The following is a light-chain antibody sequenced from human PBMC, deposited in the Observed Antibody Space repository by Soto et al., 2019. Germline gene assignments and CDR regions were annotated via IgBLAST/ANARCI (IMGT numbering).Light chain of an antibody. J-gene: IGKJ5*01. V-gene: IGKV3-15*01. CDR2: GAS. CDR1: QSVAANY. Sequence: EVVLTQSPGTLSLSPGERATLSCRASQSVAANYLAWYQQKRGQAPRLLIYGASSRATGIPARFSGSGSGTEFSLTISSLQSEDFALYYCQQYNDWPPITFGQGTRLEIK. CDR3: QQYNDWPPIT.